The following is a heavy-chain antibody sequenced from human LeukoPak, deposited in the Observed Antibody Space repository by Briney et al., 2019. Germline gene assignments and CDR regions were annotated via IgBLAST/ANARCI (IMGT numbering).Heavy chain of an antibody. CDR1: GGSISSSSYY. Sequence: SETLSLTCTVSGGSISSSSYYWGWIRQPPGKGLEWIGSIYYSGSTYYNPSLKSRVTISVDTSKNQFSLKLSSVTAADTAVYYCARQRSALRYFDWLACNAFDIWGQGTMVTVSS. J-gene: IGHJ3*02. CDR3: ARQRSALRYFDWLACNAFDI. CDR2: IYYSGST. D-gene: IGHD3-9*01. V-gene: IGHV4-39*01.